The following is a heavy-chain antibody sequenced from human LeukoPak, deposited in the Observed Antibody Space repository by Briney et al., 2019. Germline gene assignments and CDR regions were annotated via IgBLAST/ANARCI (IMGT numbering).Heavy chain of an antibody. V-gene: IGHV3-7*01. Sequence: GGSLRLSCAASGFTFSSYWMSWVRQAPGKGLEWVANIKQDGSEKYYVDSVKGRFTISRDNAKNSLYLQMNSLRAEDTAVYYCARESNYDFWSGYPLYYFDYWGQGTLVTVSS. J-gene: IGHJ4*02. CDR2: IKQDGSEK. D-gene: IGHD3-3*01. CDR3: ARESNYDFWSGYPLYYFDY. CDR1: GFTFSSYW.